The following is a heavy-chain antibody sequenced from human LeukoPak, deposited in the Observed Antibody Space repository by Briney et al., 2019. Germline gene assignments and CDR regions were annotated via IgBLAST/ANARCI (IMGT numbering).Heavy chain of an antibody. V-gene: IGHV4-39*07. CDR2: IYYSGST. CDR3: ARERREQLLPPYTRSVTYFDY. D-gene: IGHD2-2*01. CDR1: GGSISSSSYY. Sequence: SETLSLTCTVSGGSISSSSYYWGWIRQPPGKGLEWIGIIYYSGSTYYNPSLKSRVTISVDTSKNQFSLKLSSVTAADTAVYYCARERREQLLPPYTRSVTYFDYWGQGTLVTVSS. J-gene: IGHJ4*02.